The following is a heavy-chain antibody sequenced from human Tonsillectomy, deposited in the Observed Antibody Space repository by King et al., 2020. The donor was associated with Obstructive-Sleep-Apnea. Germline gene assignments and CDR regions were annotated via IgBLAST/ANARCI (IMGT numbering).Heavy chain of an antibody. Sequence: QLQESGPGLVKPSETLSFTCTVSGGSISSYYWSWIRQPPGKGLEWIGYIYYSGSTNYNPSLKSRVTISVDTSKNQFSLKLSSVTAADTAVYYCARGRGGYDLGHFDYWGQGTLVTVSS. D-gene: IGHD5-12*01. J-gene: IGHJ4*02. CDR3: ARGRGGYDLGHFDY. CDR1: GGSISSYY. CDR2: IYYSGST. V-gene: IGHV4-59*08.